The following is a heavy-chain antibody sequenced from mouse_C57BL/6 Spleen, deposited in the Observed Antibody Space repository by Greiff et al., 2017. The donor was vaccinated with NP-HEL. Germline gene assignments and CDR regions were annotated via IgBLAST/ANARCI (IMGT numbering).Heavy chain of an antibody. CDR3: ARGDGRDAMDY. D-gene: IGHD1-1*01. J-gene: IGHJ4*01. CDR2: IYPSDSET. CDR1: GYTFTSYW. Sequence: QVQLQQPGAELVRPGSSVKLSCKASGYTFTSYWMDWVKQRPGQGLEWIGNIYPSDSETHYNQKFQDKATLTVDKSSSTAYMTLSSLTSEDSAVYYCARGDGRDAMDYWGQGTSVTVSS. V-gene: IGHV1-61*01.